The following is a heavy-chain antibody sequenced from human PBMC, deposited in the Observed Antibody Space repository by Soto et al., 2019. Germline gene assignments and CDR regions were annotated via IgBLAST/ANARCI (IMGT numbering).Heavy chain of an antibody. D-gene: IGHD3-3*01. V-gene: IGHV1-69*06. Sequence: QERLVQSGAEVRKPGSSVKVSCKVTGGTSTRYAINWVRQAPGQGLEWMGGSVTMFGTSKYAQKFQGRVTITADTSTNIAYMELRSLRSEDTAVYYCNRGSEYDFWSGYLWGQGTLVSVSS. CDR1: GGTSTRYA. CDR2: SVTMFGTS. CDR3: NRGSEYDFWSGYL. J-gene: IGHJ4*02.